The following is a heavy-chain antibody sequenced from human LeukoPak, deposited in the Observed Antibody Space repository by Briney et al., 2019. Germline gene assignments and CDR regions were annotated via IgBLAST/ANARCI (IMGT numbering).Heavy chain of an antibody. Sequence: PSETLSLTCTVSGGSISDNYWSWIRQPPGKGLEWIGNAYSSGHTNYNSSLKSRVTMSLDTSKSQFSLRLSSVTAADTAVYFCARHPFATPFDYWGPGTLVTVSS. CDR1: GGSISDNY. J-gene: IGHJ4*02. D-gene: IGHD2-15*01. V-gene: IGHV4-59*08. CDR2: AYSSGHT. CDR3: ARHPFATPFDY.